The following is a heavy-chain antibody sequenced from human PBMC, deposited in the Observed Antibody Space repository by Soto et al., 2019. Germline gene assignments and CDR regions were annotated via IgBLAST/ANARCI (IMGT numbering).Heavy chain of an antibody. V-gene: IGHV3-23*01. CDR2: ICRGGCAT. J-gene: IGHJ4*02. CDR1: GFTFSSYS. CDR3: AREDFDY. Sequence: PGESLRLSCEGSGFTFSSYSMSWVRQVPGKGLEWVAVICRGGCATYYADSVKGRVTISSDNAKNTLYLQMNSLRAEDTAVYYCAREDFDYWGQGTLVTVSS.